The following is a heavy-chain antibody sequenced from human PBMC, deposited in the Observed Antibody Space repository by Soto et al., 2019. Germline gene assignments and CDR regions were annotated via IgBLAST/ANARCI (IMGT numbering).Heavy chain of an antibody. J-gene: IGHJ4*02. CDR1: GFSVSNAGMG. V-gene: IGHV2-26*01. CDR3: ARVLVGACDY. D-gene: IGHD1-26*01. Sequence: QVTLKGSGPVLVKPTETLTLTCTFAGFSVSNAGMGVSWIRQPPGKALEWLANIFSNDEKSYSTSLKSRLTISEDTSKSPVVLTMTNMDPVDTATYYCARVLVGACDYWGQGILVTVSS. CDR2: IFSNDEK.